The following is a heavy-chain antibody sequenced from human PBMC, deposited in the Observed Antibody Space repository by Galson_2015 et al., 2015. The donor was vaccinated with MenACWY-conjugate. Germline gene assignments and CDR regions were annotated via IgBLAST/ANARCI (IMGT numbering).Heavy chain of an antibody. V-gene: IGHV6-1*01. CDR3: GRVTWGSSKAFDY. Sequence: CAISGDSVSSQSAAWIWIRQSPSRGLEWLGRTYYGSKWYNDYAASVKGQITINPDTSKNQFSLQLNSVTPEDTAVYYCGRVTWGSSKAFDYWGQGTPVTVSS. CDR1: GDSVSSQSAA. CDR2: TYYGSKWYN. D-gene: IGHD6-13*01. J-gene: IGHJ4*02.